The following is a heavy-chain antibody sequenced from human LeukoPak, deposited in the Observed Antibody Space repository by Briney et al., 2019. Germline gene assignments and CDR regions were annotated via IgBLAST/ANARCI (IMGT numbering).Heavy chain of an antibody. CDR3: ARGRSGSYRYYFDY. V-gene: IGHV4-59*08. D-gene: IGHD1-26*01. J-gene: IGHJ4*02. CDR1: GGSISSYY. Sequence: SETLSLTCTVSGGSISSYYWSWIRQPPGKGLEWIGYIYYSGSTSYNPSLKSRVTISVDTSKNQLSLKLSSVTAADTAVYYCARGRSGSYRYYFDYWGQGTLVTVSS. CDR2: IYYSGST.